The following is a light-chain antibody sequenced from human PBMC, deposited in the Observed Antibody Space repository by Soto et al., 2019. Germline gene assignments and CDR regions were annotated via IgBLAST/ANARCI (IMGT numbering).Light chain of an antibody. CDR1: ESISSW. J-gene: IGKJ4*01. CDR3: QHYSVFPLT. Sequence: DIQMTQFPSTLSASVGDRVTITCRASESISSWLAWYQQKPGKAPKILIYKASTLQSGVPSRFTGSGSGTESTLTISSLQPDDFATYYSQHYSVFPLTFGGGTKVEIK. CDR2: KAS. V-gene: IGKV1-5*03.